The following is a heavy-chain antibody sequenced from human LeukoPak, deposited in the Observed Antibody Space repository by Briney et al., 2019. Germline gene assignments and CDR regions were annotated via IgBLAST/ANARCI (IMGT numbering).Heavy chain of an antibody. V-gene: IGHV1-46*01. D-gene: IGHD4-17*01. CDR1: GYTSTSDY. Sequence: ATPNLSCTLSGYTSTSDYMHSVPHTPGQGLEWMGINNPRVGRTSYAQNFQGRVTMTRDTSTSTVYMELSSLRSEDTAVYYCARDRGGDYGRGRYYYYYYMDVWGKGTTVTVSS. J-gene: IGHJ6*03. CDR3: ARDRGGDYGRGRYYYYYYMDV. CDR2: NNPRVGRT.